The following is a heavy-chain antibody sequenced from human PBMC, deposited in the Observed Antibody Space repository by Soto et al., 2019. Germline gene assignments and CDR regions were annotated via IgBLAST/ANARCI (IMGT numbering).Heavy chain of an antibody. CDR1: GYTFTSYG. V-gene: IGHV1-18*01. CDR3: GREYYYYYYMDV. CDR2: INAYNGNT. J-gene: IGHJ6*03. Sequence: QVQLVQSGAEVKKPGASVKVSCKASGYTFTSYGISWVRQAPGQGLEWMGWINAYNGNTNYAQKLQGRVNMTTDTSTSTAYMELRRLRSDDTAVYYCGREYYYYYYMDVWGKGTTVTVSS.